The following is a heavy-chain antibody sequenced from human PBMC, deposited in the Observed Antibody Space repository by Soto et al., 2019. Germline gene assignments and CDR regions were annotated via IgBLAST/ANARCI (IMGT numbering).Heavy chain of an antibody. V-gene: IGHV4-39*01. J-gene: IGHJ4*02. CDR2: IFNSGTM. CDR1: DGSISSGSYY. CDR3: ARHNYGSGSTYFDY. D-gene: IGHD3-10*01. Sequence: PSETLSLTCSVSDGSISSGSYYWGWLRQPPGKGLEWIGSIFNSGTMYYNPSLKSRVTISVDTSKNQFSLKLNSVTAADTAVYYCARHNYGSGSTYFDYWGQGTLVTVSS.